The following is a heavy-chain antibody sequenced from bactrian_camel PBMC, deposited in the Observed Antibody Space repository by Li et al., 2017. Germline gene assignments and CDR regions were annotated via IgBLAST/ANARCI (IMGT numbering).Heavy chain of an antibody. J-gene: IGHJ4*01. CDR3: ATGVYCAHELSPDEYDV. Sequence: HVQLVESGGDSVQPGGSLRLSCAASGYSASAYCLAWFREVPGKAREGVAGIGTNGIHVLGDAVKGRFTISRDNAKTTLFLQMNDLKPEDTGTYYCATGVYCAHELSPDEYDVWGRGTQVTVS. D-gene: IGHD3*01. V-gene: IGHV3S9*01. CDR1: GYSASAYC. CDR2: IGTNGIH.